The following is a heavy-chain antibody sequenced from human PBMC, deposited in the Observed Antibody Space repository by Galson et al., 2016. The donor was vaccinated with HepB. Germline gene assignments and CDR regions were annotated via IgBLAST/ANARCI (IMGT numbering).Heavy chain of an antibody. Sequence: LRLSCAASGFIFSSYGMHWVRQAPGKGLEWVAVIWYDGSNKYYADSVKGRLTISRDNSKNTLYLQMNNLRVEDTAVYYCARNHGMVTKYYFDYWGQGALVTVSS. D-gene: IGHD3-3*01. CDR1: GFIFSSYG. V-gene: IGHV3-33*01. J-gene: IGHJ4*02. CDR2: IWYDGSNK. CDR3: ARNHGMVTKYYFDY.